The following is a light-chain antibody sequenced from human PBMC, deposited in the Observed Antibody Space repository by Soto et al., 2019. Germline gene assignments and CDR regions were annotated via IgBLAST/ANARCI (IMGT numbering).Light chain of an antibody. J-gene: IGKJ2*01. CDR3: QQYGKGPRT. Sequence: DIVLAQSPGTLALSPGASADLYCRARESGNIRNLAWYHPEPGQAPLLLIYGTSNRATDIPDRFSGSGFGTDFTLSIHKLEPEDFSVYDGQQYGKGPRTFAQVTKVEIK. V-gene: IGKV3-20*01. CDR2: GTS. CDR1: ESGNIRN.